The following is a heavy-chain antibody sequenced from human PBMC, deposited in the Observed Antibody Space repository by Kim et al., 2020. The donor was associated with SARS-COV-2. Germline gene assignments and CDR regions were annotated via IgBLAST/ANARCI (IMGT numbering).Heavy chain of an antibody. Sequence: KGRFTISRDNSKNTLYLQMNSLRAEDTAGYYCAKYYGSGATSYYYYGMDVWGQGTTVTVSS. J-gene: IGHJ6*02. V-gene: IGHV3-30*02. D-gene: IGHD3-10*01. CDR3: AKYYGSGATSYYYYGMDV.